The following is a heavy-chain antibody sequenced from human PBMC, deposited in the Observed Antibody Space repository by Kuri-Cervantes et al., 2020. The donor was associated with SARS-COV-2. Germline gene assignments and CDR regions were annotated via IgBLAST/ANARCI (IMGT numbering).Heavy chain of an antibody. J-gene: IGHJ4*02. Sequence: SQTLSLTCAVYGGSFSGYYWSWIRQPPGKGLEWIGSIYYSGSTYYNPSLKSRVTISVDTSKNQFSLKLSSVTAADTAVYYCASFSSSAHFDYWGQGTLVTVSS. V-gene: IGHV4-34*01. CDR2: IYYSGST. D-gene: IGHD6-6*01. CDR3: ASFSSSAHFDY. CDR1: GGSFSGYY.